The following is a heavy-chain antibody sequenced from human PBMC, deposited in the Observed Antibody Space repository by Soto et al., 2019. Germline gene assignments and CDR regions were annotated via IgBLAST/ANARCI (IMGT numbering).Heavy chain of an antibody. D-gene: IGHD3-3*01. J-gene: IGHJ5*02. CDR3: ARDLTIFGVANWFDP. Sequence: GGSLRLSCAASGFTFSSHAMHWVRQAPGKGLEWVALIWYDGSNKYYADSVEGRFTISRDNSRNTLFLQMNSLRAEDTAIYYCARDLTIFGVANWFDPSGQGTLVTVSS. CDR1: GFTFSSHA. CDR2: IWYDGSNK. V-gene: IGHV3-33*01.